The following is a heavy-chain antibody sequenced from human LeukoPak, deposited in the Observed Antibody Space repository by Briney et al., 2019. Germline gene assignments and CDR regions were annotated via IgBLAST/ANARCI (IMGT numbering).Heavy chain of an antibody. Sequence: ASVKVSCKASGYTFTSYGISWVRQAPGQGLEWMGWISAYNGNTNYAQKLQGRVTMTTDTSTSTAYTELRSLRSDDTAVYYCARVYGDFGYFDYWGQGTLVTVSS. CDR1: GYTFTSYG. CDR2: ISAYNGNT. J-gene: IGHJ4*02. D-gene: IGHD4-17*01. V-gene: IGHV1-18*01. CDR3: ARVYGDFGYFDY.